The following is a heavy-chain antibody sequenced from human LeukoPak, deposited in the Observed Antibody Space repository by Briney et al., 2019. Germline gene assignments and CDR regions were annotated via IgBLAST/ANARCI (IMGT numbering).Heavy chain of an antibody. J-gene: IGHJ3*02. D-gene: IGHD3-10*01. CDR3: AKDRGAFDI. Sequence: GGSLRLSCAASGFTFSDYSMNWVRQTPRKGLEWVSCISGSGSYIYYADSVKGRFTISRDNAKNSLHLQVNSLRAEDTAVYYCAKDRGAFDIWGQGTMVTVSS. V-gene: IGHV3-21*06. CDR1: GFTFSDYS. CDR2: ISGSGSYI.